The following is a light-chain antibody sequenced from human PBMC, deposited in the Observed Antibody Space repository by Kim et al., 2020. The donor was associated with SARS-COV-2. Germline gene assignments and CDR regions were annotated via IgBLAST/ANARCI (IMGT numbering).Light chain of an antibody. CDR2: GAS. CDR1: QSVSSSY. CDR3: QQYGSSPLT. Sequence: EIVLTQSPGTLSLSPGERATLSCRASQSVSSSYLAWYQQKPGQAPRLLIYGASSRATGIPDRFSGSGSGTDFTRTISRLEPEDFAVYYCQQYGSSPLTFGGGTKLEI. V-gene: IGKV3-20*01. J-gene: IGKJ4*01.